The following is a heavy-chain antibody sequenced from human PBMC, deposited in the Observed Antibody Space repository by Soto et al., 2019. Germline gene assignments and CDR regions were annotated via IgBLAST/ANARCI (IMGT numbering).Heavy chain of an antibody. D-gene: IGHD2-21*02. V-gene: IGHV4-59*08. CDR2: IYYSGST. Sequence: SETLSLTCTVSGGSISSYYWSWIRQPQGKGLEWIGYIYYSGSTYYNPSLKSRVTISVDTSKNQFSLKLSSVTAADTAVYYCARGRHIVVVTAPDAFDIWGQGTMVTVSS. J-gene: IGHJ3*02. CDR1: GGSISSYY. CDR3: ARGRHIVVVTAPDAFDI.